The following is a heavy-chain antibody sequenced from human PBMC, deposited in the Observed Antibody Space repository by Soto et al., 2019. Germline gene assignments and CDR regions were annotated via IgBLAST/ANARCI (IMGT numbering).Heavy chain of an antibody. CDR2: ISSSSSTI. CDR1: GFTFSSYS. V-gene: IGHV3-48*01. D-gene: IGHD6-13*01. Sequence: GGSLRLSCAASGFTFSSYSMNWVRQAPGKGLEWVSYISSSSSTIYYADSVKGRFTISRDNAKNSLYLQMNSLRAEDTAVYYCARAGYSSSWYSDVIDYWGQGTLVTVYS. CDR3: ARAGYSSSWYSDVIDY. J-gene: IGHJ4*02.